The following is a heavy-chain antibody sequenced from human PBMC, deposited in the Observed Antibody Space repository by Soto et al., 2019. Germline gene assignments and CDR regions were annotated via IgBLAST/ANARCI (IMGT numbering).Heavy chain of an antibody. Sequence: PGGCLRLSCAASGFSVSSNYMSWIRQAPWNGLEWVSHISSSGSSIYYADSVKGRFTISRDSAKNSLYLQMNSLRAEDAAVYYCARVARFLEWTTYYFDYWGQGALVTVSS. CDR2: ISSSGSSI. D-gene: IGHD3-3*01. CDR3: ARVARFLEWTTYYFDY. CDR1: GFSVSSNY. J-gene: IGHJ4*02. V-gene: IGHV3-11*01.